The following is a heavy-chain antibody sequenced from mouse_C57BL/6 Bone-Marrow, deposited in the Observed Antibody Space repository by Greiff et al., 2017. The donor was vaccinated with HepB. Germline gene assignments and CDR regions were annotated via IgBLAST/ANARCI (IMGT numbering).Heavy chain of an antibody. D-gene: IGHD2-10*01. CDR1: GYSITSDY. CDR2: ISYSGST. V-gene: IGHV3-8*01. J-gene: IGHJ1*03. CDR3: ARSLLPRRYFDV. Sequence: EVMLVESGPGLAKPSQTLSLTCSVTGYSITSDYWNWIRKFPGNKLEYMGFISYSGSTYYNPSLKSRISITRDTSKNQYYLQLNSVTTEDTATYYCARSLLPRRYFDVWGTVTTVTVSS.